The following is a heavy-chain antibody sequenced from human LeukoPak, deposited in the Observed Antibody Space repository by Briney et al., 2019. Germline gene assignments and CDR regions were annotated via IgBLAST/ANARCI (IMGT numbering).Heavy chain of an antibody. CDR1: GDSVSSNSAA. V-gene: IGHV6-1*01. J-gene: IGHJ4*02. Sequence: SQTLSLTCAISGDSVSSNSAAWHWIRQSPSRGLEWLGRTYYRSKWYNDYAVSMESRITINPDTSKNHFSLQLNSVTPEDTAVYYCARVAGRDGYDYWGQGTLVTVSS. CDR3: ARVAGRDGYDY. CDR2: TYYRSKWYN. D-gene: IGHD5-24*01.